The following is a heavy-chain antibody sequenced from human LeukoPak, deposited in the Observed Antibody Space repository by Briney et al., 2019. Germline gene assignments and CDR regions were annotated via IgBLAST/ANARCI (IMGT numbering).Heavy chain of an antibody. Sequence: GGSLRLSCAASGLSFSTCGMHWVRQAPGKGLEWVAFIRYDGGDKYYADSVKDRFTISRDNSKNTLYLQVNSLGAEDTAVYYCTKDWSSGSFNRAFDYWGQGTLVTVSS. D-gene: IGHD1-26*01. V-gene: IGHV3-30*02. CDR2: IRYDGGDK. J-gene: IGHJ4*02. CDR1: GLSFSTCG. CDR3: TKDWSSGSFNRAFDY.